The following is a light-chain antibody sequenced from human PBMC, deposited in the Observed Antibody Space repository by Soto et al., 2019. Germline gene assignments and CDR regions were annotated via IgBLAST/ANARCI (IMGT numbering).Light chain of an antibody. J-gene: IGKJ4*01. V-gene: IGKV1-27*01. CDR3: QKYDSAPLT. Sequence: DIQMTQSPSSLSASLGYRVSITCRASQATSNYLAWYQQKPGKAPKLLIYGASTLQSGVPSRFSGSGSGTDFTLTISSLQPEDVATYYCQKYDSAPLTFGGGTKVDIK. CDR2: GAS. CDR1: QATSNY.